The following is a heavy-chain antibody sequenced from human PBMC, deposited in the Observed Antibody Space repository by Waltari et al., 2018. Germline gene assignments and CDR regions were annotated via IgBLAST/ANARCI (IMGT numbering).Heavy chain of an antibody. V-gene: IGHV3-23*04. Sequence: EVQVVESGGTLVQPEGSLRLSCAASGFTFSGYSMTWVRQAPGKGREWVSMIMVMGDTTYYANSVKGRFSISKDNSKNTVLLHMNSLRAEDTAVYYCATDWAGTSCNGDCLENWGQGTLVTVSS. D-gene: IGHD2-21*02. J-gene: IGHJ4*02. CDR2: IMVMGDTT. CDR1: GFTFSGYS. CDR3: ATDWAGTSCNGDCLEN.